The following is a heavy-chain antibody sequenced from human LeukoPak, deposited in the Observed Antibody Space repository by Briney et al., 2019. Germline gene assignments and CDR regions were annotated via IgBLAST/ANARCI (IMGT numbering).Heavy chain of an antibody. J-gene: IGHJ4*02. V-gene: IGHV3-30*18. D-gene: IGHD3-10*01. CDR3: AKESSPLWFGESPQSG. Sequence: GGSLRLSCAASGFTFSSYGMHWVRQAPGKGLEWVAVISYDGSNKYYADSVKGRFTISRDNSKNTLYLQMNSLRAEDTAVYYCAKESSPLWFGESPQSGWGQGTLVTVSS. CDR2: ISYDGSNK. CDR1: GFTFSSYG.